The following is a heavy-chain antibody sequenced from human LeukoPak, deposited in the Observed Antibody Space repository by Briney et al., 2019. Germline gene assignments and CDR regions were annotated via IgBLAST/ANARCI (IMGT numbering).Heavy chain of an antibody. CDR3: HTDWVSY. V-gene: IGHV3-15*01. D-gene: IGHD3-16*01. CDR1: GFTFSSYE. CDR2: IRSKTDGGTT. Sequence: GGSLRLSCAASGFTFSSYEMNWVRQAPGKGLEWVGRIRSKTDGGTTDYAAPVKGRFTISRDESKNTLYLQMNSLKTEDTAVYYCHTDWVSYWGQGTLVTVSS. J-gene: IGHJ4*02.